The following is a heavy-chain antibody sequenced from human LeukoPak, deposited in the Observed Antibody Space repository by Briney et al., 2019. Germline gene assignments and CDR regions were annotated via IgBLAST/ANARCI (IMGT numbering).Heavy chain of an antibody. CDR2: IHDSGRT. V-gene: IGHV4-59*01. Sequence: MASETLSLTCTVSGGSISDYYWGWFRQPPGKGLEWIGYIHDSGRTNYNASLKGRASISVDTSRRQFSLKLTSVTAADTAIYYCTTGGGWLTDYWGQGTLATVSS. CDR1: GGSISDYY. CDR3: TTGGGWLTDY. D-gene: IGHD5-24*01. J-gene: IGHJ4*02.